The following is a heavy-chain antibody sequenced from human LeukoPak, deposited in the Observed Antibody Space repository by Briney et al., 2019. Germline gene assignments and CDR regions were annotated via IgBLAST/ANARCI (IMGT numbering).Heavy chain of an antibody. V-gene: IGHV3-23*01. J-gene: IGHJ4*01. D-gene: IGHD3-10*02. CDR2: ISGSGGST. CDR3: ARHLSGASVGLTW. CDR1: GFTFSSYA. Sequence: GGSLRLSCAASGFTFSSYAMSWVRQAPGKGLEWVSAISGSGGSTYYADSVKGRFTISRDNSKNTLYLQMNSLRAEDTAVYYCARHLSGASVGLTWWGPGTLVTVSS.